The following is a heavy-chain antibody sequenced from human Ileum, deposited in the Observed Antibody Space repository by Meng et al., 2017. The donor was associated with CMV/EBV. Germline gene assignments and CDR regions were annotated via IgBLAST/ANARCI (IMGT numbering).Heavy chain of an antibody. CDR2: ISPYGSGN. D-gene: IGHD6-19*01. J-gene: IGHJ4*02. CDR3: ARRIAVTAGQFDY. V-gene: IGHV5-51*01. CDR1: GYTCTDYW. Sequence: KGSGYTCTDYWIGWVRQMPGKGLEWVAIISPYGSGNRYSPSFQGQVTISVDKSISTAYLQWSSLKASDTAMYYCARRIAVTAGQFDYWGRGTLVTVSS.